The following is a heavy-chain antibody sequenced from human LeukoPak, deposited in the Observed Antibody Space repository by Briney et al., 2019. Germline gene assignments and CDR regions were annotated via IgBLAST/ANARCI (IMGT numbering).Heavy chain of an antibody. J-gene: IGHJ4*02. D-gene: IGHD2/OR15-2a*01. CDR3: ALSSRALLGFDY. CDR1: GFTFSKDA. V-gene: IGHV3-64D*06. Sequence: QPGGSLRLSCAASGFTFSKDAMNWVRQAPGKGLEYVSAISSNGGSTYYADSVKGRFTISRDNSKNTLYLQMSSLRAEDTAVYYCALSSRALLGFDYWGQGTLVTVSS. CDR2: ISSNGGST.